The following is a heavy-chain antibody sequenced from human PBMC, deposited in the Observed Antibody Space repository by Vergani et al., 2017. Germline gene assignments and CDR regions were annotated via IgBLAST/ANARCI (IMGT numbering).Heavy chain of an antibody. V-gene: IGHV4-34*01. D-gene: IGHD2-2*01. CDR3: ARGGDLGPAAFTYGLDY. CDR1: GGSFSGYY. Sequence: QVQLQQWGAGLLKPSETLSLTCVVYGGSFSGYYWSWIRQPPGKGLEWIGEINTSGSTNYNPSLKSRVTISVDTSKNQFSLKLSSVTAADTAVYYWARGGDLGPAAFTYGLDYWGQGTLVTVSS. CDR2: INTSGST. J-gene: IGHJ4*02.